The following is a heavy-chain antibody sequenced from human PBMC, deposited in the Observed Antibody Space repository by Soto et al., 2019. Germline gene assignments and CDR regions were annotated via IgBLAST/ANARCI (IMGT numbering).Heavy chain of an antibody. Sequence: QVQLVQSGAEVKKPGASVKVSCKGSGDTFTDYHMHWVRQAPGQGLEWMGWINPYNGDTNYAQKFQDWVTMTRETSISTAYMELSRLKLDDTAVYYCAREASISRGPNPLFYWGQGTQVTVSS. CDR2: INPYNGDT. D-gene: IGHD3-3*01. CDR1: GDTFTDYH. V-gene: IGHV1-2*04. CDR3: AREASISRGPNPLFY. J-gene: IGHJ4*02.